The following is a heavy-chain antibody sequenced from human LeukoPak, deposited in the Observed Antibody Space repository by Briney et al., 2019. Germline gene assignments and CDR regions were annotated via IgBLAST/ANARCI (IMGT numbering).Heavy chain of an antibody. V-gene: IGHV1-2*02. D-gene: IGHD2-15*01. CDR2: INANSGDT. Sequence: ASVKVSCKTSGYTFSDFYMHWVRQAPGQGREYMGWINANSGDTNSAQKFRGRVTLTRDTSISTAYMELSSLRSDDTAVYYCAGEYCRGGRCNQAFEYWGQGTLVTLSS. CDR3: AGEYCRGGRCNQAFEY. J-gene: IGHJ4*02. CDR1: GYTFSDFY.